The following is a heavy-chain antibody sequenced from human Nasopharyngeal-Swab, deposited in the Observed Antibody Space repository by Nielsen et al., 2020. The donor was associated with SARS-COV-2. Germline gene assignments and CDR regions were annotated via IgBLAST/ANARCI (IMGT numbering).Heavy chain of an antibody. CDR3: ARDIGGGRYGSDY. Sequence: GESLKISCAASGFTFSSYSMNWVRQAPGKGLEWVSSISSGSSYIYYADSVKGRFTISRDNAKNSLYLQMNSLRAEDTAVYYCARDIGGGRYGSDYWGQGTLVTVSS. CDR1: GFTFSSYS. D-gene: IGHD3-16*01. J-gene: IGHJ4*02. CDR2: ISSGSSYI. V-gene: IGHV3-21*01.